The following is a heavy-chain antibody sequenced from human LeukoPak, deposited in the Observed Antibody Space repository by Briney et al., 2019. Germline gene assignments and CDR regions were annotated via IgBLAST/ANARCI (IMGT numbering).Heavy chain of an antibody. Sequence: PGGSLRLSCAASGFTFSSYGMHWVRQAPGKGLEWVAVISYDGSNKYYADSVKGRFTISRDNSKNTLYLQMNSLRAEDTAVYYCAKDAVRYSGSYLFDYWGQGTLVTVSS. D-gene: IGHD1-26*01. V-gene: IGHV3-30*18. CDR2: ISYDGSNK. J-gene: IGHJ4*02. CDR1: GFTFSSYG. CDR3: AKDAVRYSGSYLFDY.